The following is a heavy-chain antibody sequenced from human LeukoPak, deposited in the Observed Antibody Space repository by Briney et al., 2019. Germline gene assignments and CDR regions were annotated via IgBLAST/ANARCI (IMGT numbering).Heavy chain of an antibody. CDR1: GYSFTSYW. CDR2: IFPGDSDT. V-gene: IGHV5-51*01. CDR3: ARRTGYYFDS. Sequence: GESPKISCKGSGYSFTSYWIGWVRQMPGKGLEWMGIIFPGDSDTRYSPSFQGQVTFSADKSISTAYLHWNSLKASDSAMYYCARRTGYYFDSWGQGTLVTVSS. J-gene: IGHJ4*02.